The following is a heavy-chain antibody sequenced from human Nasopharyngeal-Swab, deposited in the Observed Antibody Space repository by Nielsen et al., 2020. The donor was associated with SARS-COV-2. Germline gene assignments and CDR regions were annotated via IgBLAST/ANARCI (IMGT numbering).Heavy chain of an antibody. CDR2: ISWNSGSI. D-gene: IGHD5-18*01. CDR1: GFTFDDYA. CDR3: AKLGGDEDTAMVSY. J-gene: IGHJ4*02. V-gene: IGHV3-9*01. Sequence: SLKISCAASGFTFDDYAMHWVRQAPGKGLEWVSGISWNSGSIGYADSVKGRFTISRDNAKNSLYLQMNSLRAEGTALYYCAKLGGDEDTAMVSYWGQGTLVTVSS.